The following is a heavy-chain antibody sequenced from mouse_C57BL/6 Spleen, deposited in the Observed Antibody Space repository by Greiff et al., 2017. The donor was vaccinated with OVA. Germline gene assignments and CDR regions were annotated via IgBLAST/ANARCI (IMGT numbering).Heavy chain of an antibody. J-gene: IGHJ4*01. CDR2: IRLKSDNYAT. CDR3: TGTMDY. V-gene: IGHV6-3*01. Sequence: DVKLQESGGGLVQPGGSMKLSCVASGFTFSNYWMNWVRQSPETGLEWVAQIRLKSDNYATHYAESVKGRFTISRDDSKSSVYLQMNNLRAEDTGIYYCTGTMDYWGQGTSVTVAS. CDR1: GFTFSNYW.